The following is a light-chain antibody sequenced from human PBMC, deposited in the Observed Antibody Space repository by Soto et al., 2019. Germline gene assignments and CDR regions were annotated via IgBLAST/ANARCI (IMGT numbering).Light chain of an antibody. CDR1: RSLSSSY. CDR2: AAS. J-gene: IGKJ2*01. Sequence: EIVLTQSPGTLSTSPGERDTLSCRASRSLSSSYVVWYQQKPGQAPRLLIYAASRRATGIPDRFSGSGSATEYTLTISRLEAKDFAVYYCQHQGTFGQGTRLEIK. V-gene: IGKV3-20*01. CDR3: QHQGT.